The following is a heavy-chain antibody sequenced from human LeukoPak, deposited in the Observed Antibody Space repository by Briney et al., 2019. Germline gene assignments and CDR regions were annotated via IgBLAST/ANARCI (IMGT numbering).Heavy chain of an antibody. CDR3: ATQTPYYYDSSGYFGLDY. J-gene: IGHJ4*02. CDR1: GYTLTELS. CDR2: FDPEDGET. V-gene: IGHV1-24*01. Sequence: ASVKVSCKVSGYTLTELSMHWVRQAPGKGLEWMGGFDPEDGETIYAQKFQGRVTMTEDTSTDTAYMEPSSLRSEDTAVYYCATQTPYYYDSSGYFGLDYWGQGTLVTVSS. D-gene: IGHD3-22*01.